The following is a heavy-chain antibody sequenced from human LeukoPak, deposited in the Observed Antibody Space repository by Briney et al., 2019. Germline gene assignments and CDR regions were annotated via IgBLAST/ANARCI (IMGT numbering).Heavy chain of an antibody. CDR2: IIPILGIA. D-gene: IGHD6-13*01. V-gene: IGHV1-69*04. CDR1: GGTFSSYA. Sequence: SVKVSCKASGGTFSSYAISWVRQAPGQGLEWMGRIIPILGIANYAQKFQGRVTITADKSTSTAYMELSSLRSEDTAVYYCATYSSSWYIDIGWVEWFDPWGQGTLVTVSS. J-gene: IGHJ5*02. CDR3: ATYSSSWYIDIGWVEWFDP.